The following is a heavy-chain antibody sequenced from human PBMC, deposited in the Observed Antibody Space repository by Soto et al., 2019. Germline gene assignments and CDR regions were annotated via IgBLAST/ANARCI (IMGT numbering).Heavy chain of an antibody. Sequence: QVQLQQWGAGPLRPLETLSLTCGVSGGSFSGYYWAWIRQSPGKGLEWIGEVNDRGSINYNPSLKSRVSISVGTSTNHYYLEVRSVKAAETAVYYCESESHDILAGRDCVWYFDLWGRGTLVTVSS. CDR2: VNDRGSI. J-gene: IGHJ2*01. CDR1: GGSFSGYY. V-gene: IGHV4-34*01. D-gene: IGHD3-9*01. CDR3: ESESHDILAGRDCVWYFDL.